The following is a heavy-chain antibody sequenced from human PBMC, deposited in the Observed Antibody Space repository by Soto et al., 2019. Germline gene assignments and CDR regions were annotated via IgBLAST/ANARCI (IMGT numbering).Heavy chain of an antibody. CDR2: IYYSGST. CDR3: VRDKVRRGMDV. V-gene: IGHV4-30-4*01. J-gene: IGHJ6*02. CDR1: GGSISSGDYY. Sequence: PSETLSLTCTVSGGSISSGDYYWSWIRQPPGKGLEWIGYIYYSGSTYYNPSLKSRVTISVDTSKNQFSLKLSSVTAADTAVYYFVRDKVRRGMDVWGQGTTVTVFS.